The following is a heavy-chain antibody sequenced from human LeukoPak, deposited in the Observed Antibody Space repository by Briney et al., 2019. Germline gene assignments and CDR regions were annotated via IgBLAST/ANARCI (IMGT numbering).Heavy chain of an antibody. J-gene: IGHJ3*02. CDR1: GFTFSSYS. Sequence: PGGSLRLSCAASGFTFSSYSMNWVRQAPGKGLEWVSSISGSSSYIYYADSVKGRFTISRDNAKNSLYLQMNSLRAEDTAVYYCARGVLSNYYYGSGIHPYDAFDIWGQGTMVTVSS. CDR2: ISGSSSYI. CDR3: ARGVLSNYYYGSGIHPYDAFDI. D-gene: IGHD3-10*01. V-gene: IGHV3-21*01.